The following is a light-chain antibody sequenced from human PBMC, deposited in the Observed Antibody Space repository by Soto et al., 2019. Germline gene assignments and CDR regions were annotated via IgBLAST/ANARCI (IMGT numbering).Light chain of an antibody. CDR1: QSVLSSSNNENY. CDR2: CAS. J-gene: IGKJ3*01. Sequence: DIVMTQSPDSLAVSLGERATINCKSSQSVLSSSNNENYLAWYQQKPRQPPKLLIYCASTRDSGVPDRFSGSGSGTHFSLTISSLQAEDVAVYYCQQYYTTPFTFGPGTKVYIK. CDR3: QQYYTTPFT. V-gene: IGKV4-1*01.